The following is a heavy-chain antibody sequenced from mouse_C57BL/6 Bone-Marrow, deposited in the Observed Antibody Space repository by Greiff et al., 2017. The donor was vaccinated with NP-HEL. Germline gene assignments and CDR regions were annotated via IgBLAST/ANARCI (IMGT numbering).Heavy chain of an antibody. CDR1: GYTFTSYW. CDR3: ARRGIYYGSSFWYFDV. J-gene: IGHJ1*03. Sequence: VQLQQSGTELVKPGASVKLSCKASGYTFTSYWMHWVKQRPGQGLEWIGNINPSNGGTNYNEKFKSKATLTVDKSSSTAYMQLSSLTSEDSAVYYCARRGIYYGSSFWYFDVWGTGTTVTVSS. V-gene: IGHV1-53*01. D-gene: IGHD1-1*01. CDR2: INPSNGGT.